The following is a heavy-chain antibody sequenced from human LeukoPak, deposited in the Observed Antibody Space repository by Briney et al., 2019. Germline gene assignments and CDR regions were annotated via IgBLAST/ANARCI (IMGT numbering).Heavy chain of an antibody. CDR2: ISAYNGNA. CDR3: ARSPDTPDDTFFQH. Sequence: ASVKVSCKASGYTFTSYGISWVRQAPGQGLEWMGWISAYNGNANYAQKLQGRVTMTTDTSTSTAYMELRSLRSDDTAVYYCARSPDTPDDTFFQHWGQGTLVTVSS. J-gene: IGHJ1*01. D-gene: IGHD3-22*01. CDR1: GYTFTSYG. V-gene: IGHV1-18*01.